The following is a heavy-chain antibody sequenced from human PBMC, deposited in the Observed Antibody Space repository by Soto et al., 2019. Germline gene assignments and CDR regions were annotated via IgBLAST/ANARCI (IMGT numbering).Heavy chain of an antibody. Sequence: PSETLSLTCTVSGGSISSYYWSWIRQPPGKGLEWIGYIYYSGSTNYNPSLKSRVPISVDPSKNQFSLKLSSVTAADSAVYYCARGSSSSFLSWFDPWGQGTLVTVSS. V-gene: IGHV4-59*01. CDR1: GGSISSYY. CDR2: IYYSGST. D-gene: IGHD6-6*01. J-gene: IGHJ5*02. CDR3: ARGSSSSFLSWFDP.